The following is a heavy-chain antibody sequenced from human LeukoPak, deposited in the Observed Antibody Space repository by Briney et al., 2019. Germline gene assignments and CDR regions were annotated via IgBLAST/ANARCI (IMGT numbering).Heavy chain of an antibody. D-gene: IGHD3-3*01. CDR2: IIPIFGTA. CDR3: ARLGYDFWSGYSYYFDY. J-gene: IGHJ4*02. CDR1: GGTFSSYA. V-gene: IGHV1-69*05. Sequence: GSAVQVSCKASGGTFSSYAISWVRQPPGRGLEWMGGIIPIFGTANYAQKFQGRVTITTDESTSTAYMELSSLRSEDTAVYYCARLGYDFWSGYSYYFDYWGQVILVTVSS.